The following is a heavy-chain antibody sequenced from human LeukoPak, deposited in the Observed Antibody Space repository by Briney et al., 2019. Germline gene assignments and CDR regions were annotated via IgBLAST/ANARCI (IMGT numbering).Heavy chain of an antibody. J-gene: IGHJ4*02. CDR1: GYSISSDNY. V-gene: IGHV4-38-2*01. CDR2: IYHSGST. D-gene: IGHD3-22*01. Sequence: SETLSLTCAVSGYSISSDNYWVWIRQPPGQGLEWTGGIYHSGSTYYNPSLKSRVTISVDTSKNQFSLKLSSVTAADTAVYYRAXAPRDSSSXNYMRRFDYWGQGTLVTVSS. CDR3: AXAPRDSSSXNYMRRFDY.